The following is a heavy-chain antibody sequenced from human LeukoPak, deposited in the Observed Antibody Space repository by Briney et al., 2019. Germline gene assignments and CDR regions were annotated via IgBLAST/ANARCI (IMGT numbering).Heavy chain of an antibody. V-gene: IGHV3-66*01. Sequence: GGSLRLSCAAYGFTVSSNYMSWVRQAPGKGLDWVSVLYSGGSTYYADSVQGRFTISRDNSKNTLYLQMNSLRAEDTAVYYCARDGPYYGSGAFDYWGQGTLVTVSS. CDR2: LYSGGST. J-gene: IGHJ4*02. CDR3: ARDGPYYGSGAFDY. D-gene: IGHD3-10*01. CDR1: GFTVSSNY.